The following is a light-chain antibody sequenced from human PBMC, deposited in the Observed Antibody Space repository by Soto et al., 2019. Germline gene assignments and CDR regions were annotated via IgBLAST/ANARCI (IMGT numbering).Light chain of an antibody. Sequence: QCSLTQPSSVSGSPGRSIAISCPRTSSDVGAFNYVSWYQQHPGKAPKFMIFDVSSRPSGVSDRFSGSKSGNTASLTISGLQTEDEADYYCASYTTSSTYVFGTGTKVTVL. CDR2: DVS. CDR3: ASYTTSSTYV. J-gene: IGLJ1*01. CDR1: SSDVGAFNY. V-gene: IGLV2-14*03.